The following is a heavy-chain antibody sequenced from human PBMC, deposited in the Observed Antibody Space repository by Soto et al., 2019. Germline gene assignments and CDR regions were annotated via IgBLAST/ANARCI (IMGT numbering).Heavy chain of an antibody. J-gene: IGHJ5*02. V-gene: IGHV3-66*01. CDR1: GLAVSNNY. CDR2: IYSGGST. Sequence: PGGSLRLSCAASGLAVSNNYMTWVRQAPGKGLEWVSVIYSGGSTYYADSVKGRFTISRDNSKNTLYLQMNSLRAEDTAVYYCAREVWFGEPYGWFDPWGQGTLVTVSS. CDR3: AREVWFGEPYGWFDP. D-gene: IGHD3-10*01.